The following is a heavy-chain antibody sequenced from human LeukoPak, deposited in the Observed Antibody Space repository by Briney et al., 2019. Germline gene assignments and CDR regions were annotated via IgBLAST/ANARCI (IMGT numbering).Heavy chain of an antibody. J-gene: IGHJ4*02. D-gene: IGHD5-18*01. CDR2: IYYSGST. Sequence: PSETLSLTCTVPGGSISSYYWSWIRQPPGKGLEWIGYIYYSGSTNYNPSLKSRVTISVDTSKNQFSLKLSSVTAADTAVYYCARSRGYSYGYFDYWGQGTLVTVSS. CDR1: GGSISSYY. V-gene: IGHV4-59*01. CDR3: ARSRGYSYGYFDY.